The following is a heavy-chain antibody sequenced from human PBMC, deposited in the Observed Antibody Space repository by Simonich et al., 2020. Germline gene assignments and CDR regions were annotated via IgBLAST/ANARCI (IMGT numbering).Heavy chain of an antibody. CDR3: ARDTFLGYCSSTSCYDAFDI. V-gene: IGHV1-2*06. CDR2: INPNSGGA. D-gene: IGHD2-2*01. Sequence: QVQLVQSGAEVKKPGASVKVSCKASGYTFTGYYMHWVRQAPGQGLGGWGRINPNSGGATYAQKFQGRVTMTRDTSNSTAYMELSRLRSDDTAVYYCARDTFLGYCSSTSCYDAFDIWGQGTMVTVSS. J-gene: IGHJ3*02. CDR1: GYTFTGYY.